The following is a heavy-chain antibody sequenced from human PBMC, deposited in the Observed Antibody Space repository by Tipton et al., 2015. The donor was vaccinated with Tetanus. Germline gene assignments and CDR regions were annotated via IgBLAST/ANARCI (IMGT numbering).Heavy chain of an antibody. CDR1: GFTFSSYA. Sequence: LSLTCAASGFTFSSYAMSWVRQAPGKGLEWVSGLSGSGGSTYYADSVKGRFTISRANSKNTVYLQMNSLRPEDTAVYFCAKVDTAMVIGRYKPCENWGQGTLVTVSS. J-gene: IGHJ4*02. CDR2: LSGSGGST. CDR3: AKVDTAMVIGRYKPCEN. D-gene: IGHD5-18*01. V-gene: IGHV3-23*01.